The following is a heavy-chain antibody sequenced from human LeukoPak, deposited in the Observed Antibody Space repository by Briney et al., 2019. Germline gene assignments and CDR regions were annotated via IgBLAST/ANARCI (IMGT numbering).Heavy chain of an antibody. J-gene: IGHJ4*02. CDR1: GGSISNYY. CDR3: ARQGVATAIDY. V-gene: IGHV4-4*07. D-gene: IGHD2-21*02. CDR2: ISASGNT. Sequence: PSETLSLTCTVSGGSISNYYWSWIRQRAGKGLEWFGRISASGNTNYNPSLKSRVTMSVDTSMTLFALKLSSVTAADTAVYYCARQGVATAIDYWGQGTLVTVSS.